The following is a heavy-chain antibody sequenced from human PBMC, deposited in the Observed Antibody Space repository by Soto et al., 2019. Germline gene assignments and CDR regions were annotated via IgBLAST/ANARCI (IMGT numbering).Heavy chain of an antibody. V-gene: IGHV4-4*02. J-gene: IGHJ6*02. CDR1: GGSISSSNW. Sequence: QVQLQESGPGLVKPSGTLSLICAVSGGSISSSNWWSWVRQPPGKGLEWIGEIYHSGSTNYNPSHKSRVTISVDKSKNQFSLKLSSVTAADTAVYYCARSPDSSGYYPRWYYYGMDVWGQGTTVTVSS. D-gene: IGHD3-22*01. CDR3: ARSPDSSGYYPRWYYYGMDV. CDR2: IYHSGST.